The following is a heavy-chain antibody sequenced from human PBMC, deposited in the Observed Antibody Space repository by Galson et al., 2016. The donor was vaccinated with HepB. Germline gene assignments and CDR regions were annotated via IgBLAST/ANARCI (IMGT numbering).Heavy chain of an antibody. CDR2: IESYSKII. Sequence: SLRLSCAASGFTFKNYGFNWVRLTPGKGLEWLSYIESYSKIIRYTDSVRGRFTVSRDNAKNSVYLQLSGLRVEDTAIYYCARDGPNYNYDFWGQGTLVTVFS. CDR1: GFTFKNYG. CDR3: ARDGPNYNYDF. V-gene: IGHV3-48*04. D-gene: IGHD5-24*01. J-gene: IGHJ4*02.